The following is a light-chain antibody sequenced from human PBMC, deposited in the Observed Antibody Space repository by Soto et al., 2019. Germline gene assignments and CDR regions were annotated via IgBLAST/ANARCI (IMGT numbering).Light chain of an antibody. J-gene: IGKJ2*01. CDR3: QQSDTTPYT. CDR2: AAS. CDR1: QSISSH. Sequence: DIRMTQSPSSLSASVGDRVTITCRPSQSISSHLNWFQQKPGEAPTLLIYAASYLESGVPSRFSGSGSGTDFTLTISSLQPDAFATYYCQQSDTTPYTFGQGTKVYIK. V-gene: IGKV1-39*01.